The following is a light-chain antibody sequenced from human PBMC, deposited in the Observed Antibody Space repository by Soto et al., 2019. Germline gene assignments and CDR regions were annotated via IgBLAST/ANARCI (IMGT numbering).Light chain of an antibody. V-gene: IGKV3-15*01. CDR2: GAS. Sequence: EIVLTQSPGTLSLSPGDRATLSCRASQNIGSSFLAWYQHKPGQAPTLLIYGASTRATGTPARFSGSGSGTEFTLTISSLQSEDFAVYYCQQYIRWPLTFGGGTKVDIK. CDR1: QNIGSS. CDR3: QQYIRWPLT. J-gene: IGKJ4*01.